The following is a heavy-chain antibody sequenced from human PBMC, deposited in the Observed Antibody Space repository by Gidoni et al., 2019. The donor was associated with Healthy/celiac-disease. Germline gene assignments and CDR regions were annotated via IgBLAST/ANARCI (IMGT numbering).Heavy chain of an antibody. J-gene: IGHJ5*02. V-gene: IGHV3-15*01. CDR3: TTDPWGPAAPWVGWFDP. D-gene: IGHD2-2*01. CDR2: IKSKTDGGTT. CDR1: GFTFSNAW. Sequence: EVQLVESGGGLVKPGGSLRLSCAASGFTFSNAWMSWVRQAPGKGLEWVGRIKSKTDGGTTDYAAPVKGRFTISRDDSKNTLYLQMNSLKTEDTAVYYCTTDPWGPAAPWVGWFDPWGQGTLVTVSS.